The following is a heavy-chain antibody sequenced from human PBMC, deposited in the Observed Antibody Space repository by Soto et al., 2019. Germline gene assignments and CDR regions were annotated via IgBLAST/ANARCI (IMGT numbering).Heavy chain of an antibody. CDR3: ARALYASSGYTNWFDP. V-gene: IGHV1-8*01. D-gene: IGHD3-22*01. Sequence: QVQLVQSGAEVKKPGASVKVSCKASGYTFTSYDINWVRQATGQGLEWMGWMNPNSGNTGYAQKFQGRVTMTRNTSISTAYMELSSLRSEDTAVYYCARALYASSGYTNWFDPWGQGTLVTVSS. CDR2: MNPNSGNT. J-gene: IGHJ5*02. CDR1: GYTFTSYD.